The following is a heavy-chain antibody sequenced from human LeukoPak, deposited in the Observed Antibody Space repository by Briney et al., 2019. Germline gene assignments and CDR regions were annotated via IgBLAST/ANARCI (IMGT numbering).Heavy chain of an antibody. CDR2: IYTSGST. V-gene: IGHV4-61*02. Sequence: SETLSLTCTVSGGSISSGSYYWSWIRQPAGKGLEWIGRIYTSGSTNYNPSLKSRVTISVDTSKNQFSLKLSSVTAADTAVYYCAREHYTAGIGYWGQGTLVTVSS. CDR3: AREHYTAGIGY. J-gene: IGHJ4*02. D-gene: IGHD6-13*01. CDR1: GGSISSGSYY.